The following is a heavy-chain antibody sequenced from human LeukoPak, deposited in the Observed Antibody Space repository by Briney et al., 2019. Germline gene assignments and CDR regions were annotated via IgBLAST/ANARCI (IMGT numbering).Heavy chain of an antibody. Sequence: GGSLRLSCAASGFTFSSYWMHWVRQAPGKGLEWVANIKQDGSEKYYVDSVKGRFTISRDNAKNSLYLQMNSLRAEDTAVYYCARDPRYSSGWYSDYWGQGTLVTVSS. V-gene: IGHV3-7*03. CDR3: ARDPRYSSGWYSDY. CDR2: IKQDGSEK. D-gene: IGHD6-19*01. J-gene: IGHJ4*02. CDR1: GFTFSSYW.